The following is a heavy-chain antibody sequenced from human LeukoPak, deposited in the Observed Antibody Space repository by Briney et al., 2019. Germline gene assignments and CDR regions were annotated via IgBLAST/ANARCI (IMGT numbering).Heavy chain of an antibody. D-gene: IGHD3-22*01. Sequence: SETLSLTCSVSGVSISSSNSYWGWIRQPPGKGLEWIGSIYYTGNTYYNASLKSQVSISIDTSKNQFSLRLTSVTAADTAVYFCARRRTYYYDSSGYYLDYWGQGTLVTVSS. CDR3: ARRRTYYYDSSGYYLDY. CDR2: IYYTGNT. CDR1: GVSISSSNSY. J-gene: IGHJ4*02. V-gene: IGHV4-39*01.